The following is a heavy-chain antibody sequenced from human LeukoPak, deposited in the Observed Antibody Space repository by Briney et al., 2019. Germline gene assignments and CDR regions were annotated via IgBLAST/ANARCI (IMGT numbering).Heavy chain of an antibody. Sequence: GGSLRLSCAASGFTFSSYSVSWVRQAPGKGLEWVSYIGGSSSPIYYADSVKGRFTISRDNAKNSLFLQMSSLRVEDTAVYYCARSSGYPYFDYWGQGTLVTVSS. J-gene: IGHJ4*02. V-gene: IGHV3-48*01. CDR3: ARSSGYPYFDY. CDR1: GFTFSSYS. D-gene: IGHD3-22*01. CDR2: IGGSSSPI.